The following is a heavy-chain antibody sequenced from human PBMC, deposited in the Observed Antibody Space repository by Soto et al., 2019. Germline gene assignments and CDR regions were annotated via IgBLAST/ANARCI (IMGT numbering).Heavy chain of an antibody. V-gene: IGHV3-13*05. D-gene: IGHD5-18*01. CDR2: ISAAGDP. CDR1: GFTFRNYD. Sequence: EVQLVESGGGLVQPGGSLRRSCEASGFTFRNYDMHWVRQGTGKGLEWVSGISAAGDPDYADSVEGRFTIARETAQNSFFLQRTSLRVGVTAGYYCARTDSAVYGLDVWCPGTRVIFSS. J-gene: IGHJ6*01. CDR3: ARTDSAVYGLDV.